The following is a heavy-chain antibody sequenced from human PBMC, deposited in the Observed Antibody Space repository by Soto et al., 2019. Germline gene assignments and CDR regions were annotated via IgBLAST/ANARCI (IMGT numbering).Heavy chain of an antibody. J-gene: IGHJ4*02. V-gene: IGHV1-69*13. Sequence: SVKVSGKASGGTFSSYAISWVRQAPGQGLEWMGGIIPIFGTANYAQKFQGRVTITADESTGTAYMELSSLRSEDTAVYYCARGNNYYDSSGGASGYWGQGTLVTVSS. CDR3: ARGNNYYDSSGGASGY. CDR2: IIPIFGTA. D-gene: IGHD3-22*01. CDR1: GGTFSSYA.